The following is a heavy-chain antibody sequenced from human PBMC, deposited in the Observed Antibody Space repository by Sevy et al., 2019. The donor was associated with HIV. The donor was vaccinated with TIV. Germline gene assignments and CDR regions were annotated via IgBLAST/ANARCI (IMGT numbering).Heavy chain of an antibody. V-gene: IGHV3-21*01. J-gene: IGHJ3*01. CDR3: ARGAQTYDAFDV. Sequence: GGSLRLSCAASGFTFSSYSINWVRQAPGKGLEWVSFISGISNYIYYADSLKGRFSISRDNAKDSAYLHMNSLRAEDTAIYYCARGAQTYDAFDVWGQGTMVTVSS. CDR1: GFTFSSYS. CDR2: ISGISNYI.